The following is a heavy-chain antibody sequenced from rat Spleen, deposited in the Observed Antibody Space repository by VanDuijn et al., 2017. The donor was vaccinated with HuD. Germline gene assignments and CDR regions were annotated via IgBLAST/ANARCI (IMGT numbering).Heavy chain of an antibody. CDR1: GFTFSNYY. V-gene: IGHV5-27*01. CDR2: ISTGVGNT. Sequence: EVQLVESGGGLVRPGRSLKLSCAASGFTFSNYYMAWVRQAPTKGLEWVAYISTGVGNTYYRGSVKGRFTISRDNAKSSLYLQMDSLKSEDTATYYCTTNYRDIYAHVDWFAYWGQGTLVTVSP. J-gene: IGHJ3*01. D-gene: IGHD2-3*01. CDR3: TTNYRDIYAHVDWFAY.